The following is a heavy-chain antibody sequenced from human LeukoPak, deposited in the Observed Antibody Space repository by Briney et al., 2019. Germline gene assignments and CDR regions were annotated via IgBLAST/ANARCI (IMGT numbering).Heavy chain of an antibody. V-gene: IGHV4-39*01. CDR3: AREEASVGDY. Sequence: PSETLSLTCTVSGGSTSSNSHYWAWIRQPPGKGLEWIGSIHYSGSTFYSPSLKSRVTISVDTSKNQFSLILTSVTASDTAVYYCAREEASVGDYWGQGILVTVSS. D-gene: IGHD2-21*01. CDR1: GGSTSSNSHY. J-gene: IGHJ4*02. CDR2: IHYSGST.